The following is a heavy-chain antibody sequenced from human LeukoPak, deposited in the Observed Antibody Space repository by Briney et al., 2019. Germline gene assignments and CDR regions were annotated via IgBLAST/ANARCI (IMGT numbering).Heavy chain of an antibody. Sequence: PSETLSLTCAVYGGSFSGYYWSWIRQPPGKGLEWIGEINHSGSTNYNPSLKSRVTISVDTSKNQFSLKLSSVTAADTAVYYCARGGPAAIRMGDNWFDPWGQGTLVTVSS. CDR1: GGSFSGYY. V-gene: IGHV4-34*01. J-gene: IGHJ5*02. CDR2: INHSGST. D-gene: IGHD2-2*01. CDR3: ARGGPAAIRMGDNWFDP.